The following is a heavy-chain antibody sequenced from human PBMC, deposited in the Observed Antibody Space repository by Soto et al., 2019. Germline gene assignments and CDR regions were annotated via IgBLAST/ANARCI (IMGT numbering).Heavy chain of an antibody. J-gene: IGHJ6*03. V-gene: IGHV1-46*01. CDR3: ARMISTGTPYYYYYMDV. D-gene: IGHD1-1*01. Sequence: GASVKVSCKASGYTFTSYYMHWVRQAPGQGLEWMGRINPGSGNTRYAQKFQGRVTITRDTSASTAYMELSSLRSEDTAVYYCARMISTGTPYYYYYMDVWGKGTTVTVSS. CDR2: INPGSGNT. CDR1: GYTFTSYY.